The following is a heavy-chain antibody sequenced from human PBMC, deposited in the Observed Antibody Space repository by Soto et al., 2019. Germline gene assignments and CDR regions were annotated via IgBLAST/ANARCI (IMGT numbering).Heavy chain of an antibody. CDR3: ASDSGYGGKASVNHYLDY. CDR1: GFSFGRYR. V-gene: IGHV3-7*01. J-gene: IGHJ4*01. Sequence: LRLSSAASGFSFGRYRMCLVRQAPAKGPEWMATIKWGAREKKYEDSMKGRFTTSRDNTKNALYLQMDSLGAEDTAVYYCASDSGYGGKASVNHYLDYWGQGTLVTVSS. D-gene: IGHD5-12*01. CDR2: IKWGAREK.